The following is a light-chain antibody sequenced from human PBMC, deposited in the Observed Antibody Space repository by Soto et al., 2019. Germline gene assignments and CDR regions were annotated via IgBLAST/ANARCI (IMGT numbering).Light chain of an antibody. CDR2: QDT. CDR3: QAWDTSAVL. Sequence: SYELTQPPSVSVSPRQTASITCSGNGLGDKYASWYQQKPGQAPVLIIYQDTKRPSGIPERFSGSNSGNTATLTISGTQTVDEADYYCQAWDTSAVLFGGGTQLTVL. CDR1: GLGDKY. J-gene: IGLJ2*01. V-gene: IGLV3-1*01.